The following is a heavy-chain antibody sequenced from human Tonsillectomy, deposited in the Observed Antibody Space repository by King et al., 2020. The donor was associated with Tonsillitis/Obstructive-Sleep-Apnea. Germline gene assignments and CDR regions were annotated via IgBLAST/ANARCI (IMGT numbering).Heavy chain of an antibody. Sequence: QLVQSGAEVKKPGASVKVSCKASGYTFTSYGISWVRQAPGQGLEWMAWISGYNGNTKYAQKLQGRVTMTTDKSTSTAYMELRSLRSDDTAVYYCARDLAYCSNTTCYYYMDVWGKGATVTVSS. V-gene: IGHV1-18*01. CDR3: ARDLAYCSNTTCYYYMDV. J-gene: IGHJ6*03. D-gene: IGHD2-2*01. CDR2: ISGYNGNT. CDR1: GYTFTSYG.